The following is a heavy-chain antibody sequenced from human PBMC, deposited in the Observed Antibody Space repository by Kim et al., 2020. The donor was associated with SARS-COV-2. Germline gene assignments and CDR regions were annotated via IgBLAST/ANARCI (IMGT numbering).Heavy chain of an antibody. D-gene: IGHD3-22*01. CDR3: ARLDDSSGYGVHFDY. CDR2: IYYSGST. CDR1: GGSISSSSYY. J-gene: IGHJ4*02. V-gene: IGHV4-39*01. Sequence: SETLSLTCTVSGGSISSSSYYWGWIRQPPGKGLEWIGSIYYSGSTYYNPSLKSRVTISVDTSKNQFSLKLSSVTAADTAVYYCARLDDSSGYGVHFDYWGQGTLVTVSS.